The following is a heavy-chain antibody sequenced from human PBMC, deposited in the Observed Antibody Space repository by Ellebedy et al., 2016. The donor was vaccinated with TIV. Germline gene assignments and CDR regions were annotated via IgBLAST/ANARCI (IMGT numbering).Heavy chain of an antibody. V-gene: IGHV3-7*01. CDR3: GRAMDV. CDR1: GFTFSNYW. Sequence: GGSLRLXXAASGFTFSNYWMHWVRQAPGRGLEWVANIKQDESEKYYMDSVKGRFTISRDNAKNSLYLQMNSLRVEDTAVYYCGRAMDVWGKGTTVTVSS. CDR2: IKQDESEK. J-gene: IGHJ6*04.